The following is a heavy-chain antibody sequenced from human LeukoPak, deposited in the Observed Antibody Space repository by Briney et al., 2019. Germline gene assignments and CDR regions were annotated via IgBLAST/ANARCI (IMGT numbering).Heavy chain of an antibody. D-gene: IGHD5-12*01. CDR1: GFTFSSYG. V-gene: IGHV3-30*02. CDR3: AKDGGYTFEY. Sequence: PGGSLRLSCVASGFTFSSYGMHWVRQAPGKGLEWVAFIRYDGSNKYYADSVKGRFTISRDNSKNTLYLEMNTLRAEDTAVYNCAKDGGYTFEYWGQGTLVTVSS. CDR2: IRYDGSNK. J-gene: IGHJ4*02.